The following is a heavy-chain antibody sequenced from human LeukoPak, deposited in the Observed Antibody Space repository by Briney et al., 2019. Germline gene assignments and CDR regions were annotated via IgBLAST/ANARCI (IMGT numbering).Heavy chain of an antibody. Sequence: GGSLRLSCAASGFTFDDYAMHCVRQAPGKGLEWVSGISWNGGSIGYTDSVRGRFTISIDNDKNSLYLQMNSVRAEDTAVYYCVKELRAGNYYGMDVWGQGTTVIVSS. D-gene: IGHD3-16*01. CDR3: VKELRAGNYYGMDV. CDR2: ISWNGGSI. V-gene: IGHV3-9*01. CDR1: GFTFDDYA. J-gene: IGHJ6*02.